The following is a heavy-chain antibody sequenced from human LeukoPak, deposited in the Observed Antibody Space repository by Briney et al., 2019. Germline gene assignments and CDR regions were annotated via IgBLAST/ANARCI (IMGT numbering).Heavy chain of an antibody. Sequence: SETLSLTCTVSGGSISSYYWSWIRQPAGKGLEWIGRSYTSGSTNYNPSLKSRVTMSVDTSKNQFSLKLSSVTAADTAVYYCARDTPYDDYWYFDLWGRGTLVTVSS. CDR2: SYTSGST. D-gene: IGHD5-12*01. CDR3: ARDTPYDDYWYFDL. CDR1: GGSISSYY. J-gene: IGHJ2*01. V-gene: IGHV4-4*07.